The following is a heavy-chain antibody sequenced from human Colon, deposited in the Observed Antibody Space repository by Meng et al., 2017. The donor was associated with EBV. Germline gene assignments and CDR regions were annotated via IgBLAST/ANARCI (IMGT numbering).Heavy chain of an antibody. CDR2: IPHRGSS. J-gene: IGHJ1*01. CDR3: LRGSGGSV. Sequence: VQWPCSGPGLVTPPTSLSPTCAFSVDSIHNHNGWAWVRQPPGKGLEWIGEIPHRGSSAYNPSLKSRVSMSIDKSKNQFSLKLTSVTAADTAVYHCLRGSGGSVWGQGTLVTVSS. D-gene: IGHD3-10*01. CDR1: VDSIHNHNG. V-gene: IGHV4-4*03.